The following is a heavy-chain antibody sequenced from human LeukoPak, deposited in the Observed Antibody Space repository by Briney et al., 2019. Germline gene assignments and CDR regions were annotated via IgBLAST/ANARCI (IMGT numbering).Heavy chain of an antibody. CDR1: GYSFTSNW. CDR2: IYPSDSDT. J-gene: IGHJ4*02. Sequence: GESLKISCKGSGYSFTSNWIGWVRQMPGRGLEWMGIIYPSDSDTRYSPSFQGQVTISADKSINTAYLQWSSLKASDAAMYYCARHKRSLPYDFWGQGTLVTVSS. D-gene: IGHD3-3*01. V-gene: IGHV5-51*01. CDR3: ARHKRSLPYDF.